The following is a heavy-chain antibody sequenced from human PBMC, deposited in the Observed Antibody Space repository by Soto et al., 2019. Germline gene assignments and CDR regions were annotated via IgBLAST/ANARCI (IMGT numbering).Heavy chain of an antibody. D-gene: IGHD3-10*01. CDR2: IYWDNDK. V-gene: IGHV2-5*02. CDR3: VRASYYGSAHP. Sequence: QITLKESGPTLVKPTQTLTLTCTFSGFSLTTSGMAVGWIRQPPGKALEWLALIYWDNDKRYSPSLKTRLSIHKYTPQNQVVVTLTHMEPVHTAIYYCVRASYYGSAHPWGQG. J-gene: IGHJ5*02. CDR1: GFSLTTSGMA.